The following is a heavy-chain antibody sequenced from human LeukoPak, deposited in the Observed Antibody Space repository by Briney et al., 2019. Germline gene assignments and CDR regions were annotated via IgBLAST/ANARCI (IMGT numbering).Heavy chain of an antibody. J-gene: IGHJ4*02. V-gene: IGHV3-48*01. CDR2: ISSSGNTI. Sequence: GGSLRLSCAASGFTFSSYWMTSVRQAPGKGLEWVSYISSSGNTIYYADSVKGRFTISRDNSKNTLYLQMNTLRAEDTAVYYCARRAGAYSHPYDYWGQGTLVTVSS. D-gene: IGHD4/OR15-4a*01. CDR1: GFTFSSYW. CDR3: ARRAGAYSHPYDY.